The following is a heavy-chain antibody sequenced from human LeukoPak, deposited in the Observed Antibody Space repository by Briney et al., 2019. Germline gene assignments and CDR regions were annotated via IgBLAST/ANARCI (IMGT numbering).Heavy chain of an antibody. V-gene: IGHV3-23*01. D-gene: IGHD3-10*01. CDR3: AKVWFGDWYYYYCMDV. CDR1: GFTFSSYA. J-gene: IGHJ6*03. CDR2: ISGSGGST. Sequence: PGGSLRLSCAASGFTFSSYAMSWVRQAPGKGLEWVSAISGSGGSTYYADSVKGRFTISRDNSKNTLYLQMNSLRAEDTAVYYCAKVWFGDWYYYYCMDVWGKGTTVTVSS.